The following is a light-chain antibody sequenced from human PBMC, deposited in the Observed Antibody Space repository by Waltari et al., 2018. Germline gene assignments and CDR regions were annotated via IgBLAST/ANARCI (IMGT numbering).Light chain of an antibody. V-gene: IGKV1-39*01. CDR3: QQSYTTPYT. CDR2: TAS. CDR1: QSVSDY. J-gene: IGKJ2*01. Sequence: DIQMTQTPSYLSASLGERVTITCRASQSVSDYLNWYQQKPGKAPRLLIYTASSLQSGVPSTFSGSGSGTEFTLTISSLQIEDFATYYCQQSYTTPYTFGQGTKLEIK.